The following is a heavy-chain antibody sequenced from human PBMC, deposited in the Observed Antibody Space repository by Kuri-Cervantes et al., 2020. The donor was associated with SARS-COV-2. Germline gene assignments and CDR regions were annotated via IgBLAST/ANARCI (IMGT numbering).Heavy chain of an antibody. V-gene: IGHV1-69*13. CDR2: IIPIFGTA. CDR3: ARVEFWNGYFDY. CDR1: ETTFPNYD. D-gene: IGHD3-3*01. Sequence: SVKVSCKAPETTFPNYDINWVRQAPGQGLEWMGGIIPIFGTANYAQKFQGRVTITADESTSTAYMELSSLRSEDTAVYYCARVEFWNGYFDYWGQGTLVTVSS. J-gene: IGHJ4*02.